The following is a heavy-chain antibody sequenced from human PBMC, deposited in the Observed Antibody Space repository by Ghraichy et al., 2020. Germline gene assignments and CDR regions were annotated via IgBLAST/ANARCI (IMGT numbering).Heavy chain of an antibody. CDR2: IYYSGST. CDR1: GGSISSGDYY. Sequence: SQTLSLTCTVSGGSISSGDYYWSWIRQPPGKGLEWIGYIYYSGSTYYNPSLKSRVTISVDTSKNQFSLKLSSVTAADTAVYYCARGDSSSWYRPEFDPWGQGTLVTVSS. CDR3: ARGDSSSWYRPEFDP. D-gene: IGHD6-13*01. J-gene: IGHJ5*02. V-gene: IGHV4-30-4*01.